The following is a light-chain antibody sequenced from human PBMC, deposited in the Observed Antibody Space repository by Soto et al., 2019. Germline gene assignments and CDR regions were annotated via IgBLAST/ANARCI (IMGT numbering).Light chain of an antibody. J-gene: IGKJ5*01. CDR1: HSVSIR. Sequence: VMTQSPGTLSFSPEEIATLSVRAVHSVSIRLAWYQQKPGQAPRLLISGASSRATGIPDRFSGSGSGTDFTLTISRLEPEDFALYYCQHYVERSPITFGPGTRLEIK. CDR3: QHYVERSPIT. V-gene: IGKV3-20*01. CDR2: GAS.